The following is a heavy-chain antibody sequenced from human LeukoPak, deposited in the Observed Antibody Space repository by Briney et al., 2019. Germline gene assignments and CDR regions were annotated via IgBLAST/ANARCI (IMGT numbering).Heavy chain of an antibody. CDR3: ARPTSGLLWFGESTRNWFDP. CDR2: IYYSGST. J-gene: IGHJ5*02. V-gene: IGHV4-39*01. CDR1: GDSVSGGSISSYY. D-gene: IGHD3-10*01. Sequence: PSETLSLTCTVSGDSVSGGSISSYYWSWIRQPPGKGLEWIGSIYYSGSTYYNPSLKSRVTISVDTSKNQFSLKLSSVTAADTAVYYCARPTSGLLWFGESTRNWFDPWGQGTLVTVSS.